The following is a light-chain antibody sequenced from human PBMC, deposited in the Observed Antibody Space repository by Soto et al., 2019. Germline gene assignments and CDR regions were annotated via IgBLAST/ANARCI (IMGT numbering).Light chain of an antibody. CDR2: WGS. V-gene: IGKV2-28*01. J-gene: IGKJ5*01. CDR3: MQGRQLPAT. CDR1: QSLLHSTGNNH. Sequence: DIVMTQSPLSLPVTPGEPASISCRSSQSLLHSTGNNHLDWYLQKPGQPPQLLIYWGSNRASGVPDRFSGSGSGPDFTLKISRVEADDVGVYYCMQGRQLPATFGQGTRLDIK.